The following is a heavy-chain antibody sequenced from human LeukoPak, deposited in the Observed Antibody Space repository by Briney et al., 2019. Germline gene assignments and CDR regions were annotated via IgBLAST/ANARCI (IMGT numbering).Heavy chain of an antibody. CDR2: ISGSGGST. V-gene: IGHV3-23*01. CDR3: AKDGHSSSWLHVDY. D-gene: IGHD6-13*01. J-gene: IGHJ4*02. Sequence: GGSPRLSCAASGFTFSTYAMSWVRQAPGKGLEWVSAISGSGGSTYYADSVKGRFTISRDNSKNTLHLQMNSLRAEDTAVYYCAKDGHSSSWLHVDYWGQGTLVTVSS. CDR1: GFTFSTYA.